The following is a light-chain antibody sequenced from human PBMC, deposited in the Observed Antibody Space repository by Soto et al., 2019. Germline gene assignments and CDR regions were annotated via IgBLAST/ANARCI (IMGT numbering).Light chain of an antibody. CDR1: QSISSY. Sequence: DILMTQSPSSLSASVGDRVTITCRASQSISSYLNWYQQKPGKAPKLLIYAASSLQSGVPSRFSGSGSGTDFPLTISSLQPEDFATYYCQQSYSTPPWTFGQGTKVEIK. CDR3: QQSYSTPPWT. CDR2: AAS. J-gene: IGKJ1*01. V-gene: IGKV1-39*01.